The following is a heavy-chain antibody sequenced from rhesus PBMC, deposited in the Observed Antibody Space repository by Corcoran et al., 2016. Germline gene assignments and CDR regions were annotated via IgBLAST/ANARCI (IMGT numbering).Heavy chain of an antibody. CDR1: GSSIRSGYY. CDR3: ARHLIAAAGTFDY. V-gene: IGHV4-99*01. D-gene: IGHD6-31*01. J-gene: IGHJ4*01. Sequence: QVQLQESGPGLVKPSETLSLTCAVSGSSIRSGYYWRWIRTPPGPGLEWIGYIGGSRGSTYYNPSLKSRVTISKDTSKKQFSLKLSSVTAADTAVYYCARHLIAAAGTFDYWGQGVLVTVSS. CDR2: IGGSRGST.